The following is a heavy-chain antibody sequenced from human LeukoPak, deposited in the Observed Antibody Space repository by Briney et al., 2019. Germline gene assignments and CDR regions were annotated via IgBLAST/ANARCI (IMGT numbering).Heavy chain of an antibody. D-gene: IGHD3-10*01. CDR1: GFTFSTYT. V-gene: IGHV3-21*01. J-gene: IGHJ4*02. CDR2: ITISSRYI. CDR3: ARENASGSYYRSLDY. Sequence: GGSLRLSCAASGFTFSTYTMNWVRQAPGKGLEWVSSITISSRYIYYADSVKGRFTISRDNAKNSLFLHMNSLRAADTAVYYCARENASGSYYRSLDYWGQGTLVTVSS.